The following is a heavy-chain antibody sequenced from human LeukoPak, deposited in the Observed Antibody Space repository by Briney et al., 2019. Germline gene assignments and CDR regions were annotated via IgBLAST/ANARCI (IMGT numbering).Heavy chain of an antibody. CDR2: INPSGGST. Sequence: ASVKVSCKASGGTFSSYAISWVRQAPGQGLEWMGIINPSGGSTSYAQKFQGRVTMTRDTSTSTVYMELSSLRSEDTAVYYCARDSLTEIAAALDYWGQGTLVTVSS. J-gene: IGHJ4*02. CDR3: ARDSLTEIAAALDY. D-gene: IGHD6-13*01. V-gene: IGHV1-46*01. CDR1: GGTFSSYA.